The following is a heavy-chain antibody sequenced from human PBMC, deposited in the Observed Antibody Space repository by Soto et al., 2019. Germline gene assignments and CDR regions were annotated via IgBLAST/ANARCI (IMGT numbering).Heavy chain of an antibody. CDR3: ARGIENYYDSSGPVPLWYHYGMDV. J-gene: IGHJ6*02. CDR1: GYTFTSYA. CDR2: INAGNGNT. Sequence: ASVKVSCKASGYTFTSYAMHWVRQAPGQRLEWMGWINAGNGNTKYSQKFQGRVTITRDTSASTAYMELSSLRSEDTAVYYCARGIENYYDSSGPVPLWYHYGMDVWGQGTTVTVSS. V-gene: IGHV1-3*01. D-gene: IGHD3-22*01.